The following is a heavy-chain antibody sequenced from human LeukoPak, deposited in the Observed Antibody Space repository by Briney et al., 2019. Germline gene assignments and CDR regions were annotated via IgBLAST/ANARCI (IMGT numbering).Heavy chain of an antibody. V-gene: IGHV3-21*01. J-gene: IGHJ4*02. CDR3: ASLHCSGGSCYYFDY. CDR2: ISSSSSYI. CDR1: GLTFSSYS. D-gene: IGHD2-15*01. Sequence: GGSLRLSCAASGLTFSSYSMNWVRQAPGKGLEWVSSISSSSSYIYYADSVKGRFTISRHNAKNSLYLQMNSLRAEDTAVYYCASLHCSGGSCYYFDYWGQGTLVTVSS.